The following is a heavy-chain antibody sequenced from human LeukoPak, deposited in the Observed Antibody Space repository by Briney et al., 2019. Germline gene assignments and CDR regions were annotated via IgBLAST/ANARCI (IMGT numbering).Heavy chain of an antibody. J-gene: IGHJ4*02. CDR2: ISGSGGST. D-gene: IGHD2-2*01. CDR3: AKSVRVVPAAIRSLFDY. Sequence: PGGSLRLSCAASGFTFSSYAMSWVRQAPGKGLEWVSAISGSGGSTYYADSVKGRFTISRDNSKNTLYLQMNSLRAENTAVYYCAKSVRVVPAAIRSLFDYWGQGTLVTVSS. CDR1: GFTFSSYA. V-gene: IGHV3-23*01.